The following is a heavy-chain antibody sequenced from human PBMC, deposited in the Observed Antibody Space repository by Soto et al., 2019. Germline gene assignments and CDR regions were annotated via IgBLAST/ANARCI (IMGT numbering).Heavy chain of an antibody. D-gene: IGHD2-15*01. CDR3: ARDRDIVVVVAAEYYYYYYGMDV. CDR2: INPSGGST. J-gene: IGHJ6*02. V-gene: IGHV1-46*01. Sequence: GASVKVSCKASGYTFTSYYMHWVRQAPGQGLEWMGIINPSGGSTSYAQKFQGRVTMTRDTSTSTVYMELSSLRSEDTAVYYCARDRDIVVVVAAEYYYYYYGMDVWGQGTTVTVSS. CDR1: GYTFTSYY.